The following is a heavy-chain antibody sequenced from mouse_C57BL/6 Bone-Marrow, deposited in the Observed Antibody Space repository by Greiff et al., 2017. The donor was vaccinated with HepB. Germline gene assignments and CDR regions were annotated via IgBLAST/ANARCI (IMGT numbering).Heavy chain of an antibody. CDR2: ISNGGGST. CDR1: GFTFSDYY. CDR3: ARQKYSSPWYFDV. D-gene: IGHD1-1*01. Sequence: EVQRVESGGGLVQPGGSLKLSCAASGFTFSDYYMYWVRQTPEKRLEWVAYISNGGGSTYYPDTVKGRFTISRDNAKNTLYLQMSRLKSEDTAMYYCARQKYSSPWYFDVWGTGTTVTVSS. J-gene: IGHJ1*03. V-gene: IGHV5-12*01.